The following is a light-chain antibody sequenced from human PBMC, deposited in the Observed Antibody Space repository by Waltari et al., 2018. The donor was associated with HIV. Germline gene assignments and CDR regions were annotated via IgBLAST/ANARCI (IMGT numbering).Light chain of an antibody. V-gene: IGKV1-39*01. CDR3: QQSFNNPRA. CDR2: TAS. CDR1: QYVNTY. Sequence: DIQMTQSPSSLSASVGDRVTISCRTSQYVNTYLNWYQQRPGEAPKLLIYTASTLQSGVPSRFSGSGSETDFTLTINNLQPEDSATYYCQQSFNNPRAFGQGTKVEI. J-gene: IGKJ1*01.